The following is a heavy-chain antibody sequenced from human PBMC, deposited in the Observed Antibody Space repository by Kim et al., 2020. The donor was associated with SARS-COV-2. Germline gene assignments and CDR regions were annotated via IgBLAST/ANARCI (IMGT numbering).Heavy chain of an antibody. D-gene: IGHD3-10*01. CDR2: MNPNSGNT. Sequence: ASVKVSCKASGYTFTSYDINWVRQATGQGLEWMGWMNPNSGNTGYAQKFQGRVTMTRNTSISTAYMELSSLRSEDTAVYYCARGALILWFGSGDNWFDPWGQGTLVTVSS. J-gene: IGHJ5*02. V-gene: IGHV1-8*01. CDR3: ARGALILWFGSGDNWFDP. CDR1: GYTFTSYD.